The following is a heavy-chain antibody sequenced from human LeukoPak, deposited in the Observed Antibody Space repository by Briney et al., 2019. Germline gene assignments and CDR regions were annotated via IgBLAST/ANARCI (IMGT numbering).Heavy chain of an antibody. Sequence: SETLSLTCTVSGGSISSGYYWGWIRQPPGKGLEWIGSIYHSGSTYYNPSLKSRVTISVDTSKNQFSLKLSSVTAADTAVYYCAGFPGIAVAGLDYWGQGTLVTVSS. CDR3: AGFPGIAVAGLDY. CDR2: IYHSGST. V-gene: IGHV4-38-2*02. CDR1: GGSISSGYY. J-gene: IGHJ4*02. D-gene: IGHD6-19*01.